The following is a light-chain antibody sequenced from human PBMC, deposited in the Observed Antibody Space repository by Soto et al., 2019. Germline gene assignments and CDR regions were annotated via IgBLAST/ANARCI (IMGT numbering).Light chain of an antibody. V-gene: IGLV1-40*01. Sequence: QSVLTQPPSLSGAPGQRVTISCTGSGSNIGAPYDVHWYQHLPGTAPKLLIYGSTNRPSGVPGRFSGSKSGTSASLAITGLQAEDEPDYYCQSYDSSLSGYVFGAGTKVTVL. CDR1: GSNIGAPYD. J-gene: IGLJ1*01. CDR2: GST. CDR3: QSYDSSLSGYV.